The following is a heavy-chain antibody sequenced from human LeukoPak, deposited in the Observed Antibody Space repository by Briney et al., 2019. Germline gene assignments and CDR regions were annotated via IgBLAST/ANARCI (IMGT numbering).Heavy chain of an antibody. CDR1: GDSFSGYY. CDR2: IYSSGST. J-gene: IGHJ6*04. V-gene: IGHV4-59*08. Sequence: SGTLSLTCTVSGDSFSGYYWGWIRQPPGKGLECVGYIYSSGSTAYNPSLKSRLTISIDTSKNQSSLTLSSVTAADTAVYYCARHVYGKGMYVWGKGTTVTVSS. CDR3: ARHVYGKGMYV. D-gene: IGHD4-17*01.